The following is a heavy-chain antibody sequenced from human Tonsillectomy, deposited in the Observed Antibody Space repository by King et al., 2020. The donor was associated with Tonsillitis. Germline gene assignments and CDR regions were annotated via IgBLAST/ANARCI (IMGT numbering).Heavy chain of an antibody. V-gene: IGHV3-30*18. CDR2: ISYEGSNN. CDR3: AKAGYDFWSISY. CDR1: GFTFSNYA. J-gene: IGHJ4*02. Sequence: VQLVESGGGVVQPWRSLRLSCAASGFTFSNYAMHWVRHAPGKGLEVVAVISYEGSNNYYAESVKGRFTFSRDNSKNTLYLQMNSMRAEDTAVYYCAKAGYDFWSISYWGQGTLVTVSS. D-gene: IGHD3-3*01.